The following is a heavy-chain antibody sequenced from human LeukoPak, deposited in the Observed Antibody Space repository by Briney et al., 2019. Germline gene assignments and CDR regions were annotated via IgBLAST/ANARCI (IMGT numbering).Heavy chain of an antibody. Sequence: ASVKVSCKASGYTFTSYGISWVRQAPGQGLEWMGWISAYNGNTNYAQKLPGRVTMTTDTSTSTAYMELRSLRSDDTAVYYCARDLVGATPPDYWGQGTLVTVSS. CDR2: ISAYNGNT. CDR3: ARDLVGATPPDY. CDR1: GYTFTSYG. J-gene: IGHJ4*02. V-gene: IGHV1-18*01. D-gene: IGHD1-26*01.